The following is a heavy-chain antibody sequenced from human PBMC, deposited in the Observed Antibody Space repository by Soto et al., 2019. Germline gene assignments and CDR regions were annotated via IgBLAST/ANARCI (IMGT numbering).Heavy chain of an antibody. CDR3: ERKKSEWLRSTYYFDY. V-gene: IGHV3-11*06. CDR2: ISSSSSYT. J-gene: IGHJ4*02. CDR1: GFTFSDYY. Sequence: VGSLRLSCAASGFTFSDYYMSWIRQAPGKGLEWVSYISSSSSYTNYADSVKGRFTISRDNAKNSLYLQMNSLRAEDTAVYYCERKKSEWLRSTYYFDYWGQGTLVTVSS. D-gene: IGHD5-12*01.